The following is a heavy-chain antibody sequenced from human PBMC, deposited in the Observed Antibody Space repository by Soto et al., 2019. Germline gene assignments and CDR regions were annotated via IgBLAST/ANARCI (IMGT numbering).Heavy chain of an antibody. V-gene: IGHV3-74*01. J-gene: IGHJ4*02. CDR2: INSEGTGT. CDR3: VRDYDSSGYNSDY. CDR1: GFTFSSYW. Sequence: GGSLRLSCAASGFTFSSYWMHWVRQVPGKGLVWVSRINSEGTGTIYADSVKGRFTISRDNAKNTLYLQMNSLRAEDTAVYYCVRDYDSSGYNSDYWGQGTPVTISP. D-gene: IGHD3-22*01.